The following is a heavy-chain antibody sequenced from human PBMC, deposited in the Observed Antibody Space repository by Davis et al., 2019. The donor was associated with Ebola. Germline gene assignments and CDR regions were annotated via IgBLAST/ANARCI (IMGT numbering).Heavy chain of an antibody. V-gene: IGHV5-51*01. Sequence: GGSLRLSCKGSGYSFTSYWIGWVRQLPGKGLEWMGIIYPGDSDTRYSPSFQGQVTISADKSISTAYLQWSSLKASDTAMYYCARGPHIVVVPAAIYLDYWGQGTLVTVSS. J-gene: IGHJ4*02. CDR3: ARGPHIVVVPAAIYLDY. D-gene: IGHD2-2*01. CDR1: GYSFTSYW. CDR2: IYPGDSDT.